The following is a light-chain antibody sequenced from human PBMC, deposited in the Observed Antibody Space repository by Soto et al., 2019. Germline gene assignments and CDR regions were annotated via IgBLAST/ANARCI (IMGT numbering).Light chain of an antibody. CDR1: QSVGGY. CDR2: DTS. Sequence: EVVLTQSPAIVSLSPGERATLSCRASQSVGGYFAWYQQKPGQTPRLLIYDTSSRANGIPVRFSGSGSGTDFALTISSLEPEDFAVYYWQQRTNWPWTFVQGTKVEIK. J-gene: IGKJ1*01. V-gene: IGKV3-11*01. CDR3: QQRTNWPWT.